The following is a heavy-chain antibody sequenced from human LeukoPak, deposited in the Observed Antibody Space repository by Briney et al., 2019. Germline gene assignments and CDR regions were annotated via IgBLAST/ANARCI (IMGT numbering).Heavy chain of an antibody. CDR3: ARSGFGATNIYSYFDY. V-gene: IGHV4-39*07. D-gene: IGHD1-26*01. J-gene: IGHJ4*02. CDR1: GDSISSSNYY. CDR2: IYYSGNT. Sequence: KSSETLSLTCTVSGDSISSSNYYWGWIRQPPGKGLEWIGTIYYSGNTYYNPSLKSRATISVDTSKNQFSLKLSSVAAADTAVYYCARSGFGATNIYSYFDYWGQGTLVTVSS.